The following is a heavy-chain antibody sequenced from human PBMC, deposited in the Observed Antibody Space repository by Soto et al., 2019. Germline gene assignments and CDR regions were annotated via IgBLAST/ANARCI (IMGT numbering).Heavy chain of an antibody. CDR3: ARAGYSSSWYRVFDY. Sequence: EVQLVESGGGLVQPGGSLRLSCAASGFTVSSNYMSWVCQAPGKGLEWVSVIYSGGSTYYADSVKGRFTISRDNSKNTLYLQMNSLRAEDTAVYYCARAGYSSSWYRVFDYWGQGTLVTVSS. CDR2: IYSGGST. CDR1: GFTVSSNY. J-gene: IGHJ4*02. V-gene: IGHV3-66*01. D-gene: IGHD6-13*01.